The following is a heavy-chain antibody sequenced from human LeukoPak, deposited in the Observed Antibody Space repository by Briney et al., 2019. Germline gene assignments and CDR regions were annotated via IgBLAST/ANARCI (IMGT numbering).Heavy chain of an antibody. V-gene: IGHV3-21*01. Sequence: TGRSLRLSCAASGFTFSSYSMNWVRQAPGKGLEWVSSISSSSSYIYYADSVKGRFTISRDNAKNSLYLQMNSLRAEDTAVYYCARVSPGYSYGDYYMDVWGKGTTVTVSS. D-gene: IGHD5-18*01. CDR3: ARVSPGYSYGDYYMDV. J-gene: IGHJ6*03. CDR2: ISSSSSYI. CDR1: GFTFSSYS.